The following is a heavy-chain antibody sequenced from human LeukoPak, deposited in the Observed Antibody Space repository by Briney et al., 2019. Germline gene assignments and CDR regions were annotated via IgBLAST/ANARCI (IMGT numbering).Heavy chain of an antibody. D-gene: IGHD1-26*01. V-gene: IGHV3-23*01. CDR1: GFTFSNYA. CDR3: AKGGRARWDYFDY. Sequence: PGGSLRLSCAASGFTFSNYAMSWVRQAPGKGLEWVSAISGSGGSTYYADSVKGRFTISRDNSKTTLYLQMNSLRAEDTAVYYCAKGGRARWDYFDYWGQGTLVTVSS. CDR2: ISGSGGST. J-gene: IGHJ4*02.